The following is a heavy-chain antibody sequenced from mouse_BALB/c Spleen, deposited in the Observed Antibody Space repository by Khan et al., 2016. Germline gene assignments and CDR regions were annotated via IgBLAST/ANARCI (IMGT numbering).Heavy chain of an antibody. V-gene: IGHV1S53*02. Sequence: QVQLQQSDAELVKPGASVKISCKASGYTFTDHAIYWVKQKPEQGLEWIGYIYPGNGAIKYNEKFKGKATLPADKSSSTAYMQLNSLTSEDSAVYCGRRSLALFAYWGQGTLVTVSA. CDR3: RRSLALFAY. CDR2: IYPGNGAI. CDR1: GYTFTDHA. J-gene: IGHJ3*01.